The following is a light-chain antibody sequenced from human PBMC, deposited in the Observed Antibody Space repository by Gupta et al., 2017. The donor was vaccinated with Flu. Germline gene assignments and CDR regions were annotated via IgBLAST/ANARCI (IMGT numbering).Light chain of an antibody. CDR3: AAWGGSRIGVV. Sequence: SVLTQPPSASGTPGQRVTISCSGDTSNIGSHTVNWYQQLPGTAPNLLIHSNDRRPSGVPERFSGSKSGTSAALASSGLQAEDEADYYCAAWGGSRIGVVFGGGTKLTVL. CDR2: SND. CDR1: TSNIGSHT. V-gene: IGLV1-44*01. J-gene: IGLJ2*01.